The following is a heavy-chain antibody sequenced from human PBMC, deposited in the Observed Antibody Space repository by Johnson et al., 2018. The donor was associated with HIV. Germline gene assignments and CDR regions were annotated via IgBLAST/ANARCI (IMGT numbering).Heavy chain of an antibody. V-gene: IGHV3-48*01. Sequence: MQLVESGGGVVQSGRSLRLSCAASGFTFDDYGMSWVRQAPGKGLEWVSYISSSGSTIYYADSVKGRFTISRDNSKNTLYLQMNSLRAEDTAVYYCAKPPLITMIVVVADGANAFDIWGQGAMVTASS. CDR2: ISSSGSTI. D-gene: IGHD3-22*01. CDR3: AKPPLITMIVVVADGANAFDI. J-gene: IGHJ3*02. CDR1: GFTFDDYG.